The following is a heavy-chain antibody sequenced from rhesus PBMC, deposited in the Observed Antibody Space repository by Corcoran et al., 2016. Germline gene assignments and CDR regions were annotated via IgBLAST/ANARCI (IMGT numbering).Heavy chain of an antibody. CDR3: AKSSTVATTADFDY. V-gene: IGHV3-201*01. CDR1: GFTFVDYA. D-gene: IGHD4-29*01. CDR2: ISWSGGST. Sequence: EVQLVESGGGVVQPGGSLRLSCAASGFTFVDYAMHWVRPAPGKGLEWVSGISWSGGSTYYADSVKGRFTISRDNAKNSLYLQMGSLRAEDTALYYCAKSSTVATTADFDYWGQGVLVTVSS. J-gene: IGHJ4*01.